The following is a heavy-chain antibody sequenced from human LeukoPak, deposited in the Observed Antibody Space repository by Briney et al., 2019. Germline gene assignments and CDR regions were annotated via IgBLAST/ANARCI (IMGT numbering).Heavy chain of an antibody. J-gene: IGHJ6*03. CDR3: AREYYDFWSGYAYYYYYMDV. Sequence: ASVKVSCKASGGTFISYAISWVRQASGQGLEWMGRIIPIFGTANYAQKFQGRVTITTDESTSTAYMELSSLRSEDTAVYYCAREYYDFWSGYAYYYYYMDVWGKGTTVTVSS. CDR1: GGTFISYA. CDR2: IIPIFGTA. V-gene: IGHV1-69*05. D-gene: IGHD3-3*01.